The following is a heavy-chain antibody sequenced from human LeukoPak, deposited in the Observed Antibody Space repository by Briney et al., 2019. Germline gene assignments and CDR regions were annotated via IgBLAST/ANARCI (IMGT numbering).Heavy chain of an antibody. CDR1: GFTFSSYA. D-gene: IGHD3-16*01. CDR2: ISGSGGNA. V-gene: IGHV3-23*01. CDR3: ATWGAWGPFDY. J-gene: IGHJ4*02. Sequence: GGSLRLSCAASGFTFSSYAMRWVRQAPGQGLGWVSVISGSGGNAYYADSVKGRFTISRDNAKNTLYLQMNSLRAEDTAVYYCATWGAWGPFDYWGQGALVTVAS.